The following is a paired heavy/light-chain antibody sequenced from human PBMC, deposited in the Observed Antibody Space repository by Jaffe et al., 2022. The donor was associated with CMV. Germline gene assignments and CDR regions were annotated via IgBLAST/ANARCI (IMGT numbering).Light chain of an antibody. J-gene: IGLJ2*01. V-gene: IGLV2-8*01. CDR3: ISYAGSNNFVV. CDR2: EVS. Sequence: QSALTQPPSASGSPGQSVTISCTGTSSDVGYNYVSWYQQHPNKAPKLMIYEVSKRPSGVPDRFSGSRSGNTASLTVSGLQAEDEADYYCISYAGSNNFVVFGGGTKLTVL. CDR1: SSDVGYNY.
Heavy chain of an antibody. J-gene: IGHJ4*02. Sequence: EVQLVQSGAEVKKPGESLKISCKGSGYSFDSYWIAWVRQMPGKGLEWMGIIHPRDSDTKYSPSFRGQVTISADKSINTAYLQWGSLKASDTAMYYCAKGLQYCSGDCPLDYWGQGTLVTVSS. V-gene: IGHV5-51*01. CDR2: IHPRDSDT. D-gene: IGHD2-21*02. CDR3: AKGLQYCSGDCPLDY. CDR1: GYSFDSYW.